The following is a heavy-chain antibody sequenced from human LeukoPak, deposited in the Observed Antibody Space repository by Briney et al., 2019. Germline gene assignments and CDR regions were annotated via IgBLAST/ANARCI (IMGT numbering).Heavy chain of an antibody. D-gene: IGHD3-10*01. Sequence: SETLSLTCTVSGGSINSYYWSWIRQPPGKGLEWIGYIYYSGSTNSGSTNYNPSLKSRVTISVDTSKNHFSLKLSSVTAADTAVYYCARALGYYGSGSYNFWFDPWGQGTLVTVSS. V-gene: IGHV4-59*01. CDR1: GGSINSYY. J-gene: IGHJ5*02. CDR2: IYYSGSTNSGST. CDR3: ARALGYYGSGSYNFWFDP.